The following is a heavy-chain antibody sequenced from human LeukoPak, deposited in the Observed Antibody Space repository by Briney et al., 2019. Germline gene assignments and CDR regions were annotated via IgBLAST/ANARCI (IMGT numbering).Heavy chain of an antibody. CDR2: INPNSGGT. CDR3: ARDGGYYDSSGYYPDAFDI. Sequence: ASVKVSCKASGYTFTGYYMHWVRQAPGQGLEWMGWINPNSGGTNYAQKFQGRVTMTRDTSISTAYMELSRLRSDDTAVYYCARDGGYYDSSGYYPDAFDIWGQGTMVTVSS. V-gene: IGHV1-2*02. J-gene: IGHJ3*02. D-gene: IGHD3-22*01. CDR1: GYTFTGYY.